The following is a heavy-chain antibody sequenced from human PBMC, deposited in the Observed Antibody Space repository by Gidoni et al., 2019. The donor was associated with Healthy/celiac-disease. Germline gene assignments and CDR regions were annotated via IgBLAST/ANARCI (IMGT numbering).Heavy chain of an antibody. J-gene: IGHJ3*02. CDR2: IYYSGST. V-gene: IGHV4-59*01. CDR1: GGSISSYY. D-gene: IGHD3-22*01. Sequence: QVQLQESGPGLVKPSETLSLTCTVSGGSISSYYWRWIRQPPGKGLEWIGYIYYSGSTNYNPSLKSRVTISVDTSKNQFSLKLSSVTAADTAVYYCARDAGYDSSGYYSGSDAFDIWGQGTMVTVSS. CDR3: ARDAGYDSSGYYSGSDAFDI.